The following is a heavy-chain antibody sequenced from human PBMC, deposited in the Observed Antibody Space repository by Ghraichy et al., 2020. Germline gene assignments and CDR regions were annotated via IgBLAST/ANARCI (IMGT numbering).Heavy chain of an antibody. CDR3: ARDHDSTRGY. Sequence: SETLSLTCTVSGYSISSGYYWGWIRQPPGKGLEWIGSIYHSGSTYYNPSLKSRVTISVDTSKNQFSLKLSSVTAADTAVYYCARDHDSTRGYWGQGTLVTVSS. J-gene: IGHJ4*02. CDR2: IYHSGST. D-gene: IGHD3-3*01. V-gene: IGHV4-38-2*02. CDR1: GYSISSGYY.